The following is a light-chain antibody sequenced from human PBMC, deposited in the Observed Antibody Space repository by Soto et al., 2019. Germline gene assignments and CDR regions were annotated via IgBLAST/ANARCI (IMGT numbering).Light chain of an antibody. CDR1: QDVSSA. V-gene: IGKV1-13*02. CDR2: DAS. CDR3: HQCDSHPLT. J-gene: IGKJ5*01. Sequence: AIQLTQSPSSLSASVEDRVTITCRTSQDVSSAFAWYQQKPGKPPKLLLYDASSLENGVPSRFSGSGSGTEFPLTISSLQPDDFATYNGHQCDSHPLTFGQGARLDMK.